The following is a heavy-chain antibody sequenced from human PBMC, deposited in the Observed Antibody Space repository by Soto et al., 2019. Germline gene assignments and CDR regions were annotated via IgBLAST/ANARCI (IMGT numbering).Heavy chain of an antibody. CDR2: IYYSGST. D-gene: IGHD6-13*01. J-gene: IGHJ6*02. CDR1: GGSISSGDYY. Sequence: PSETLSLTCTVSGGSISSGDYYWSWIRQPPGKGLEWIGYIYYSGSTYYNPSLKSRVTISVDTSKNQFSLKLSSVTAADTAVYYCARAIPYNSSLRWNYYYGMDVWGQGTTVTVSS. CDR3: ARAIPYNSSLRWNYYYGMDV. V-gene: IGHV4-30-4*01.